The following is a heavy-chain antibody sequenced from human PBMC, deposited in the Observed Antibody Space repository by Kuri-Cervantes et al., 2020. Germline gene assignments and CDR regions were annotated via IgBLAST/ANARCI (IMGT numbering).Heavy chain of an antibody. CDR3: ARNPPTRYSYTPSMDYYYMDV. Sequence: SETLSLTCAVYGGSFSGYYWSWIRQPPGKGLEWIGYIYWSGSTNYNPSLKSRVTISVDTSKNQFSLKLSSVTAADTAVYYCARNPPTRYSYTPSMDYYYMDVWGKGTTVTVSS. D-gene: IGHD5-18*01. J-gene: IGHJ6*03. CDR2: IYWSGST. V-gene: IGHV4-59*01. CDR1: GGSFSGYY.